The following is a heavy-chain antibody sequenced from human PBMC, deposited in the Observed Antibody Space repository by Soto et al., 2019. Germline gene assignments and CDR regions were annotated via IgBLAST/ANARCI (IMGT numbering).Heavy chain of an antibody. D-gene: IGHD2-2*01. CDR3: AMSGYCSSTSCYGGDYYYYGMDV. Sequence: QVQLQESGPGLVKPSQTLSLTCTVSGGSISSGGYYWSWIRQHPGKGLEWIGYIYYSGSTYYNPSLKRRVTISVDTSKNKYSLKLSSVTAADTAVYYCAMSGYCSSTSCYGGDYYYYGMDVWGQGTTVTVSS. CDR1: GGSISSGGYY. J-gene: IGHJ6*02. CDR2: IYYSGST. V-gene: IGHV4-31*03.